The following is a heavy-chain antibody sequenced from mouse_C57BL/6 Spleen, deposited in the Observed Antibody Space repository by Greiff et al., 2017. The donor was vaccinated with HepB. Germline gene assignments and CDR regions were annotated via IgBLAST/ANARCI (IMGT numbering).Heavy chain of an antibody. CDR2: IDPENGDT. Sequence: VQLQQSGAELVRPGASVKLSCTASGFNIKDDYMHWVKQRPEQGLEWIGWIDPENGDTEYASKFQGKATITADTASNTAYLQLSSLTSEDTAVYYCTYGSSHWFAYWGQGTLVTVSA. J-gene: IGHJ3*01. V-gene: IGHV14-4*01. CDR3: TYGSSHWFAY. D-gene: IGHD1-1*01. CDR1: GFNIKDDY.